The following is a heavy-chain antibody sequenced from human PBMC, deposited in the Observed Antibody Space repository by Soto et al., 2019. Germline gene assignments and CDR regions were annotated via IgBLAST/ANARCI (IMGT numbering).Heavy chain of an antibody. J-gene: IGHJ4*02. CDR1: GYTFTSYG. CDR2: INLGNGNT. CDR3: ARGGYFDSSNYLAY. D-gene: IGHD3-22*01. Sequence: ASVKVSCKASGYTFTSYGMNWVRQAPGRGLEWMGWINLGNGNTKYSQKFQGRVIIGRDTSASTAYMELSSLRPEDTAVYYCARGGYFDSSNYLAYWGLGTLVTVSS. V-gene: IGHV1-3*01.